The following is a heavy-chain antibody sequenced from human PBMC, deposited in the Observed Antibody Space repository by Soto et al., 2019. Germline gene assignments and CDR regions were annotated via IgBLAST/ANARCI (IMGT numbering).Heavy chain of an antibody. CDR1: GYSFTSYW. D-gene: IGHD6-6*01. J-gene: IGHJ4*02. CDR2: IYPGDSDT. V-gene: IGHV5-51*01. Sequence: GESLKISCKGPGYSFTSYWIGWVRQMPGKGLEWMGIIYPGDSDTRYSPSFQGQVTISADKSISTAYLQWSSLKASDTAMYYCARLGWRYSSSSVSYFDYWSQGTLVTSPQ. CDR3: ARLGWRYSSSSVSYFDY.